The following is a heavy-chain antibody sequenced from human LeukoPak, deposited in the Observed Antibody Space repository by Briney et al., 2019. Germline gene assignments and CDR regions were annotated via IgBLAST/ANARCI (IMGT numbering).Heavy chain of an antibody. D-gene: IGHD3-10*01. Sequence: GGSLRLSCAASGFTFSSYWMSWVRQAPGKGLEWVANIKQDGSEKYYVDSVKGRFTISRDNAKNSLYLQMNSLRAEDTAVYYCARDPANWAGSSSNWFDPWGQGTLVTVSS. CDR3: ARDPANWAGSSSNWFDP. J-gene: IGHJ5*02. V-gene: IGHV3-7*01. CDR2: IKQDGSEK. CDR1: GFTFSSYW.